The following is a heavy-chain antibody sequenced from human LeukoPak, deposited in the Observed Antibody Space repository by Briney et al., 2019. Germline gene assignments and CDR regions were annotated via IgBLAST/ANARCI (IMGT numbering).Heavy chain of an antibody. D-gene: IGHD4-11*01. J-gene: IGHJ4*02. V-gene: IGHV3-23*01. CDR2: ISGSGGST. Sequence: PGGSLSLSCAASGFTFSSYAMSWVRQAPGKGLEWVSAISGSGGSTYYADSVKGRFTISRDNSKNTLYLQMNSLRAEDTAVYYCAKDRWRSYSNYVVDYWGQGTLVTVSS. CDR1: GFTFSSYA. CDR3: AKDRWRSYSNYVVDY.